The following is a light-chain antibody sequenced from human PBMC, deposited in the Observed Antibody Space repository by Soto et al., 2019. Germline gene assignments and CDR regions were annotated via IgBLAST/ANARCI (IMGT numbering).Light chain of an antibody. J-gene: IGKJ1*01. CDR3: QQYSSTFWT. V-gene: IGKV3-20*01. CDR1: QSISSSY. CDR2: GAS. Sequence: LVLTQSPGTLSLSPGERATLSCRASQSISSSYLAWYQQKPGQAPRLLVYGASSRATGIPDRFSGSGSGTDFTLTISRLEPEDFALYYCQQYSSTFWTFGQGTKVDIK.